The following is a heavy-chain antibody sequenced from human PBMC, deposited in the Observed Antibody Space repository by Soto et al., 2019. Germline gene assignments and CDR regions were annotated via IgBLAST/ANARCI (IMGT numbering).Heavy chain of an antibody. Sequence: PSETLCLTCIVSGGSISSYYWTWIRQPPGKGREWIGNIYYSGSTNNNPSLKSRVTISIDTSKSQFSLKLSSVTDADTAVYYCARGVERGSGSSLDYWGQGSLVTVSS. CDR2: IYYSGST. CDR1: GGSISSYY. CDR3: ARGVERGSGSSLDY. D-gene: IGHD3-10*01. J-gene: IGHJ4*02. V-gene: IGHV4-59*01.